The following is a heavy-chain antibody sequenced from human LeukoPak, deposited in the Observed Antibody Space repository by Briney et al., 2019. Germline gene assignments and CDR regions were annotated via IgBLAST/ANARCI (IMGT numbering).Heavy chain of an antibody. D-gene: IGHD6-19*01. J-gene: IGHJ3*02. V-gene: IGHV3-21*01. Sequence: GGSLRLSCAASGFTFSTYAMTWVRQAPGKGLEWVSSISSSSSYIYYADSVKGRFTISRDNAKNSLYLQMNSLRAEDTAVYYCARAFPPYSSGWSDAFDIWGQGTMVTVSS. CDR2: ISSSSSYI. CDR3: ARAFPPYSSGWSDAFDI. CDR1: GFTFSTYA.